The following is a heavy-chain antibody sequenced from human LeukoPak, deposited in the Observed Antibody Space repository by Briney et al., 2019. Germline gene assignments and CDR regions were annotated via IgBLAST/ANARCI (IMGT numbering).Heavy chain of an antibody. V-gene: IGHV4-61*02. CDR3: ARGPGYYYGSGSYRY. CDR2: MYTSGST. Sequence: SETLSLTCTVSGGSISSGSYYWSWIRQPAGKGLQWIGRMYTSGSTNYNPSLKSRVTMSVDTSKNQFSLKLSSVTAADTAVYYCARGPGYYYGSGSYRYWGQGTLVTVSS. D-gene: IGHD3-10*01. J-gene: IGHJ4*02. CDR1: GGSISSGSYY.